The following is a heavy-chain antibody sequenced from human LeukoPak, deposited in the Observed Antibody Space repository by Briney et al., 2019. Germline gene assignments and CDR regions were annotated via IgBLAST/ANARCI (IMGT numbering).Heavy chain of an antibody. CDR1: GFTFSSYE. Sequence: GGSLRPSCAASGFTFSSYEMNWVRQAPGKGREWVSYISSSGSTIYYADSVKGRFTISRDNAKNSLYLQMNCLRAEDTAVYYCARARGSGSAWGQGTLVTVSS. V-gene: IGHV3-48*03. CDR3: ARARGSGSA. J-gene: IGHJ5*02. CDR2: ISSSGSTI. D-gene: IGHD3-10*01.